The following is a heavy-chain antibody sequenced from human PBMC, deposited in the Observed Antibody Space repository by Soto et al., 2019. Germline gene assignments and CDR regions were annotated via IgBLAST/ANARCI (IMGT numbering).Heavy chain of an antibody. CDR2: ISYDGSNK. D-gene: IGHD6-6*01. J-gene: IGHJ6*01. CDR1: GFTFSSYA. V-gene: IGHV3-30-3*01. CDR3: ARTPTQYSSSGYYYYGMDV. Sequence: QVQLVESGGGVVQPGRSLRLSCAASGFTFSSYAMHWVRQAPGKGLEWVAVISYDGSNKYYADSVKGRFTISRDNSKNTLYLQMNSLRAEDTAVYYCARTPTQYSSSGYYYYGMDVW.